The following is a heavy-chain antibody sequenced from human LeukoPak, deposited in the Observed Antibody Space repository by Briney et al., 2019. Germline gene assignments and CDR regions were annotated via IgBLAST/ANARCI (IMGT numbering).Heavy chain of an antibody. CDR3: ARGYYDILTGYYP. J-gene: IGHJ5*02. Sequence: GGSLRLSCAASGFTFSGCGMHWVRQAPGKGLEWVANIKQDGSEKYYVDSVKGRFTISRDNAKNSLYLQMNSLRAEDTAVYYCARGYYDILTGYYPWGQGTLVTVSS. D-gene: IGHD3-9*01. CDR1: GFTFSGCG. CDR2: IKQDGSEK. V-gene: IGHV3-7*01.